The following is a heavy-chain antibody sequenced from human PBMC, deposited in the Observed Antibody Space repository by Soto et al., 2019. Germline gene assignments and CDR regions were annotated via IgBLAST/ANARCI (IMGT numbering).Heavy chain of an antibody. Sequence: QVQLVQSGAEVKKPGASVKVSCKASGYTFTSYGISWVRQAPGQGLEWMGWIGPYNGNTHYAQKLQGRVTMTTDTSTSTAYMELRSLRSDDTAVYYCARDWKENVESTFYYWGQGTLVAVSS. V-gene: IGHV1-18*01. CDR1: GYTFTSYG. D-gene: IGHD1-1*01. J-gene: IGHJ4*02. CDR2: IGPYNGNT. CDR3: ARDWKENVESTFYY.